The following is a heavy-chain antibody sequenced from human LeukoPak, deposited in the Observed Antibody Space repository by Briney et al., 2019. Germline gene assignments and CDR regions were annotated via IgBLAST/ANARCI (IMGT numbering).Heavy chain of an antibody. J-gene: IGHJ3*02. CDR2: ISSSGSYI. Sequence: GGSLRLSCAASRFTFSSYSMNWVRQAPGKGLEWVSSISSSGSYIYYADSVKGRFTISRDNAKNSLYLQMNSLRAEDTAVYYCARYPTVTTKRAFDIWGQGTMVTVSS. CDR1: RFTFSSYS. D-gene: IGHD4-17*01. CDR3: ARYPTVTTKRAFDI. V-gene: IGHV3-21*01.